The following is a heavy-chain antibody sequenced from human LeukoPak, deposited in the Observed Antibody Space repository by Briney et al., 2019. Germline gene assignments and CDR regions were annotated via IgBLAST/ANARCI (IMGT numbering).Heavy chain of an antibody. CDR3: ARDGVILWFGELYYYMDV. D-gene: IGHD3-10*01. CDR1: GFTFDDYG. V-gene: IGHV3-20*04. J-gene: IGHJ6*03. Sequence: PGGSLRLSCAASGFTFDDYGMSWVRQAPGKGLEWVSGINWNGGSTGYADSVKGRFTISRDNAKNSLYLQMNSLRAEDTALYYCARDGVILWFGELYYYMDVWGKGTTVTVSS. CDR2: INWNGGST.